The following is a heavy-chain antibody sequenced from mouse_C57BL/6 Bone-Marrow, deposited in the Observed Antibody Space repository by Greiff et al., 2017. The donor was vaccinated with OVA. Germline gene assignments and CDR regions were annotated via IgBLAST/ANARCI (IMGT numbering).Heavy chain of an antibody. CDR3: ERRDYKYDAWFAY. Sequence: QVQLQQSGAELVKPGASVQLSCKASGYTFTSYWMHWVKQRPGQGLEWIGMIHPNSGSTNYNEKFKSKATLTVDKSSSTAYMQLSSLTSEDAAVDCCERRDYKYDAWFAYWGQGTLVTVSA. V-gene: IGHV1-64*01. D-gene: IGHD2-14*01. CDR1: GYTFTSYW. J-gene: IGHJ3*01. CDR2: IHPNSGST.